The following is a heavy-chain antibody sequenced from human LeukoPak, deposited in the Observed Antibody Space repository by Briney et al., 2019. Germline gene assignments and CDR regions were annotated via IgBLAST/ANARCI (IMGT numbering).Heavy chain of an antibody. D-gene: IGHD3-10*01. CDR2: ISSSSSYI. Sequence: GGSLRLSCAASGFTFSSYSMNWVRQAPGKGLEWVSSISSSSSYIYFADSVKGRFTISRDNAKNSLYLQMNSLRAEDTAVYYCARDRVRGVMWVIGYWGQGTLVTVSS. J-gene: IGHJ4*02. V-gene: IGHV3-21*01. CDR1: GFTFSSYS. CDR3: ARDRVRGVMWVIGY.